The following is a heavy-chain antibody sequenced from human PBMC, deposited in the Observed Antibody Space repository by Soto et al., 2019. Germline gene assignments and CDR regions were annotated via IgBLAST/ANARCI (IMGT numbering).Heavy chain of an antibody. CDR2: TYYRSNWRH. D-gene: IGHD6-19*01. Sequence: SPTRSLTYAISGDSVSSNTAAWNLIRTSPSRGLEWLGRTYYRSNWRHDYAVSVKSRITVNPDTSKNHFSLQLNSVTPDDTAVYYCARGVAGSGFDLWGQGTLVTVYS. CDR1: GDSVSSNTAA. V-gene: IGHV6-1*01. CDR3: ARGVAGSGFDL. J-gene: IGHJ4*02.